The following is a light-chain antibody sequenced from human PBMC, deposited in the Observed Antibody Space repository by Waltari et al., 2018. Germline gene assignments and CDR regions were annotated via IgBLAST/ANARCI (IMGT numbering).Light chain of an antibody. V-gene: IGLV2-8*01. CDR3: SSYAGSNNLGV. J-gene: IGLJ2*01. Sequence: QSALTQPPSASGSPGQSVTISCTGTSSDVGGYNYVSWYQQHPGKVPKLMIYEVSKRPAGVPDRFPGAKSGNTASLTVSGLQAEDEADYYCSSYAGSNNLGVFGGGTKLTVL. CDR1: SSDVGGYNY. CDR2: EVS.